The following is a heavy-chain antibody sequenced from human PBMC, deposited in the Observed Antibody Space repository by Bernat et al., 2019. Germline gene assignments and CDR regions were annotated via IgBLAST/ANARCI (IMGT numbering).Heavy chain of an antibody. D-gene: IGHD2-15*01. CDR2: ISYDGSNK. Sequence: QVQLVESGGGVVQPGRSLRLSCAASGFTFSSYGMHWVRQAPGKGLEWVAVISYDGSNKYYADSVNGRFTISRDNSKNTLYLQMNSLRAEDTAVYYCAKDTGVVAATPYYYGMDVWGQGTTVTVSS. V-gene: IGHV3-30*18. J-gene: IGHJ6*02. CDR1: GFTFSSYG. CDR3: AKDTGVVAATPYYYGMDV.